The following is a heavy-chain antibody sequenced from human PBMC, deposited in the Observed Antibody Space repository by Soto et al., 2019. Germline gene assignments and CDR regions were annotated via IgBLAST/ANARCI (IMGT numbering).Heavy chain of an antibody. CDR1: GGTLSNYA. D-gene: IGHD3-9*01. CDR2: IIPIFCTA. CDR3: ARDLTYYDILSGYQTYVKDV. V-gene: IGHV1-69*13. J-gene: IGHJ6*02. Sequence: GASVKVSCKASGGTLSNYAISWVRQAPGQGLEWMGGIIPIFCTANYAQKFQGRVTITADESTSTAYMELSSLRSEDTAVYYCARDLTYYDILSGYQTYVKDVWGQGNTVTVSS.